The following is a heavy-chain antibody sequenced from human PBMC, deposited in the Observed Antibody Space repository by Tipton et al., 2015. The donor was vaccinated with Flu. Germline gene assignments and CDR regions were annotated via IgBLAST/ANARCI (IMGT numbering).Heavy chain of an antibody. V-gene: IGHV4-59*01. Sequence: TLSLTCNVSGGSISNYYWSWIRQPPGKGLEWIGYIYYSGSTNYNPSLKSRVTISVDTSKNQFSLKLSSVTAADTAVYYCARGIGQDLYYYYGMDVWGQGTTVTVSS. D-gene: IGHD2-15*01. CDR1: GGSISNYY. CDR2: IYYSGST. CDR3: ARGIGQDLYYYYGMDV. J-gene: IGHJ6*02.